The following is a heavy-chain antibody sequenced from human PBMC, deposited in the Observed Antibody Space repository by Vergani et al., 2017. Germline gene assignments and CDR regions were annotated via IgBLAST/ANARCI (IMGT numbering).Heavy chain of an antibody. V-gene: IGHV3-30*02. J-gene: IGHJ5*02. Sequence: QAQLVESGGGVVQPGGSLRLSCVGSGFNFSNYGMHWVRQAPGKGLEWVAFIRYDGGKKYFADSVEARFTISRDKSKNTLYLQMNSLRAEDRAVYYCTKDKSGRRFFIWFGGFDPWGQGTLVTVSS. CDR2: IRYDGGKK. D-gene: IGHD3-10*01. CDR1: GFNFSNYG. CDR3: TKDKSGRRFFIWFGGFDP.